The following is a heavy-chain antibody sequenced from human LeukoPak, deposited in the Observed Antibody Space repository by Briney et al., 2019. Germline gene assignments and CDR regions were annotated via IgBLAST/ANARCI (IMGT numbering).Heavy chain of an antibody. D-gene: IGHD1-1*01. Sequence: SETLSLTCTVFGGSISPYYWSWIRQPPGKGLEWIGYVYYSGNTNYNPSLKSRVTISVDTSKSQFSLKLGFVTAADTAVYYCAQYIRDSGTYNFDNWGQGTLVTVSS. CDR2: VYYSGNT. J-gene: IGHJ4*02. CDR3: AQYIRDSGTYNFDN. CDR1: GGSISPYY. V-gene: IGHV4-59*01.